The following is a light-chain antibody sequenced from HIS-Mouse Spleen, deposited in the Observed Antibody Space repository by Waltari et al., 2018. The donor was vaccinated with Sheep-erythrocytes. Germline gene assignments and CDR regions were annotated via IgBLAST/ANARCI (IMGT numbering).Light chain of an antibody. CDR1: SSDVGGYNY. Sequence: QSALTQPASVSGSPGQSITISCTGTSSDVGGYNYVSWYQQYPGKAPKLMIYEVSNRPSGVSNRLSGSKSGNTASLTISGLQAEDEADYYCSSYAGIYNHVFATGTKVTVL. CDR3: SSYAGIYNHV. J-gene: IGLJ1*01. V-gene: IGLV2-14*01. CDR2: EVS.